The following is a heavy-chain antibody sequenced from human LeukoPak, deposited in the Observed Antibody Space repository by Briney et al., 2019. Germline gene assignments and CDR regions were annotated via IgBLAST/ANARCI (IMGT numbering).Heavy chain of an antibody. Sequence: SETLSLTCGVSGGSVSSTNWWTWIRQPPGKGLEWIGEVHLDARTNFNPSLKSRLTMSVDLSENHVSLKLTSVTAAATAVYYCAREGGFYRPLAYSGQGALVTVSS. J-gene: IGHJ4*02. D-gene: IGHD3-16*02. CDR3: AREGGFYRPLAY. CDR2: VHLDART. CDR1: GGSVSSTNW. V-gene: IGHV4-4*02.